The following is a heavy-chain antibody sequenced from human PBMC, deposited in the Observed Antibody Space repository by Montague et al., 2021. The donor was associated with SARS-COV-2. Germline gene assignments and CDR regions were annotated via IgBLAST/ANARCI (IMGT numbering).Heavy chain of an antibody. CDR3: ASRPGEPYYYDY. J-gene: IGHJ4*02. CDR2: ISGSGSST. CDR1: GFTLRSYG. D-gene: IGHD1-14*01. Sequence: SLRLSLAVSGFTLRSYGMTWVRQAPGKGLEWVSAISGSGSSTYYPDSVKGRFTISRDRSRNTLYLQMNSLRVEDTAVYYCASRPGEPYYYDYWGPGALVTVSS. V-gene: IGHV3-23*01.